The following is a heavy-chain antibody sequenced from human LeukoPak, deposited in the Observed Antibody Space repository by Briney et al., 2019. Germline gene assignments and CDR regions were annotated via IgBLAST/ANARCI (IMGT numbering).Heavy chain of an antibody. CDR2: IYYSGST. CDR3: AKGGWFAAPDAFDI. V-gene: IGHV4-39*01. D-gene: IGHD2-15*01. CDR1: GGSISSSSYY. J-gene: IGHJ3*02. Sequence: SETLSLTCTVSGGSISSSSYYWGWIRQPPGKGLEWIGSIYYSGSTYYNPSLKSRVTISVDTSKNQFSLKLSSVTAADTAVYYCAKGGWFAAPDAFDIWGQGTMVTVSS.